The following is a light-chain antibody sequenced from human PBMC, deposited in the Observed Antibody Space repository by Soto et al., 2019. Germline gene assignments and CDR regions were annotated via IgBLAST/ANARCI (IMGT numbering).Light chain of an antibody. J-gene: IGLJ2*01. V-gene: IGLV3-1*01. Sequence: SYELTQPPSVSVSPGQTASITCSGDKLGDKYACWYQQKPGQSPVLVIYQDSKRPSGIPERFSGSNSGNTATLTISGTQARDGAAYDCQAGDSSVVFGGGTKLTVL. CDR1: KLGDKY. CDR2: QDS. CDR3: QAGDSSVV.